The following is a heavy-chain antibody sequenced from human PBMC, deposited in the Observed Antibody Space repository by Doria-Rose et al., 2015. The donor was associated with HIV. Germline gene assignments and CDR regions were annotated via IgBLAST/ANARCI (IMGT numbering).Heavy chain of an antibody. Sequence: QESGPVLVKPTETLTLTCTVSGVSLSSPGMGVSWIRQPPGKALEWLANIFSDDERSYTRALKSRLTIYRGTSKSQVVLTMTDMDPVDTATYYCARIKSSRWYHKYYFDFWGQGTLVIVSA. CDR1: GVSLSSPGMG. CDR3: ARIKSSRWYHKYYFDF. CDR2: IFSDDER. J-gene: IGHJ4*02. V-gene: IGHV2-26*01. D-gene: IGHD6-13*01.